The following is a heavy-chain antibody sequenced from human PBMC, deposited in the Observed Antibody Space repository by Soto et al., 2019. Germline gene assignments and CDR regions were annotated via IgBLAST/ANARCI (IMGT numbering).Heavy chain of an antibody. J-gene: IGHJ6*02. CDR2: LIPIFDTP. CDR1: GDTFISYA. Sequence: QVQLVQSGAEVKKPGSSVKVSCKASGDTFISYAISWVRQAPGQGPEWMGGLIPIFDTPKYAQKFQGRVTITADESTSTAYMELSSLKFEDTPVYYCARALGERRFGAMDVWGQGTTVTVSS. D-gene: IGHD3-10*01. CDR3: ARALGERRFGAMDV. V-gene: IGHV1-69*01.